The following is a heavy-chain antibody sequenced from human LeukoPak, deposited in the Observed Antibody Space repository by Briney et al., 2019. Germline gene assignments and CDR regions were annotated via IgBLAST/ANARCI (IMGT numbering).Heavy chain of an antibody. CDR2: IYAGDSST. Sequence: GESLKISCKGSGFTFSTYSFAWVRQMPGKGLEWMGVIYAGDSSTRYSPSFQGQVTISVDKSICTVYLQWSSLKASDSAIYYCARHSCYDSWGQGTLVTVSS. J-gene: IGHJ4*02. CDR3: ARHSCYDS. V-gene: IGHV5-51*01. D-gene: IGHD3-16*01. CDR1: GFTFSTYS.